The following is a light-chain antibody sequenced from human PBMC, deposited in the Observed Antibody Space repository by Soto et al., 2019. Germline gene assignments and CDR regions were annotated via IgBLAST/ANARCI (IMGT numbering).Light chain of an antibody. Sequence: EIVLTQSPGTLSLSPGERATLSCRASQSVSSSYLAWYQQKPGQAPRLLIYGASSRATGIPDRFSGSGSGTDFTLTISRLEPEDFAEYYCQDYGSSGYTFGQGTKLEIK. CDR3: QDYGSSGYT. CDR1: QSVSSSY. V-gene: IGKV3-20*01. J-gene: IGKJ2*01. CDR2: GAS.